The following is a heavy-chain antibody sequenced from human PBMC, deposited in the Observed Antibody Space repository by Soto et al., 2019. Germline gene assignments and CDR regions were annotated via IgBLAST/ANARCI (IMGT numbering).Heavy chain of an antibody. D-gene: IGHD6-13*01. CDR3: ARNTVSAAGADYYGLDV. Sequence: ASVKVSCKASGYTFTSYGISWVRQAPGQGLEWMGWISAYNGNTNYAQKLQGRVTMTTDTSTSTAYMELRSLRSDDTAVYYCARNTVSAAGADYYGLDVWGQGTTVTVSS. V-gene: IGHV1-18*04. CDR2: ISAYNGNT. CDR1: GYTFTSYG. J-gene: IGHJ6*02.